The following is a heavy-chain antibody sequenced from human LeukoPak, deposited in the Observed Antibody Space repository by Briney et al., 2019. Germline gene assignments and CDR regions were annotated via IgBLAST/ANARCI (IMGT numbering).Heavy chain of an antibody. CDR2: IKQDGSEK. Sequence: GGSLRLSCAASGFTFSSCWMSWVRQAPGKGLEWVANIKQDGSEKYYVDSVKGRFTISRDNTKNSLYLQMNSLRAEDTAVYYCARGFGFGEFYYFDYWGQGTLVTVSS. V-gene: IGHV3-7*01. CDR1: GFTFSSCW. J-gene: IGHJ4*02. CDR3: ARGFGFGEFYYFDY. D-gene: IGHD3-10*01.